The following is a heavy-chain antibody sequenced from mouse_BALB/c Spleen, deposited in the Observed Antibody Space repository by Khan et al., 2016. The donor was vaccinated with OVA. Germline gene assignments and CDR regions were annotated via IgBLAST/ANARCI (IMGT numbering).Heavy chain of an antibody. CDR2: INIYTGEP. J-gene: IGHJ1*01. V-gene: IGHV9-1*02. CDR3: ARGARYWYFDV. CDR1: GYTFTNYG. Sequence: QIQLVQSGPELKKPGETVKISCKASGYTFTNYGMNWVKQAPGKGLKWMGWINIYTGEPTYTDDFKGRFAFSLETSVSTAYLQFNNLKNEDMATLFCARGARYWYFDVWGAGTTVTVSS.